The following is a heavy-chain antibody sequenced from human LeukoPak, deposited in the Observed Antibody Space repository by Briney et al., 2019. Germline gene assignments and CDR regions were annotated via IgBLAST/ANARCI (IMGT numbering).Heavy chain of an antibody. CDR2: IKEDGGEK. Sequence: GGSLRLSCAASGFTFSTYWMTWIRQAPGKGLEWVANIKEDGGEKYYVDSVKGRFAISRDNAKNSVYLQMNSLRAEDTAVYHCARERGKFDYWGQGTLVTVSS. D-gene: IGHD3-10*01. CDR1: GFTFSTYW. J-gene: IGHJ4*02. V-gene: IGHV3-7*05. CDR3: ARERGKFDY.